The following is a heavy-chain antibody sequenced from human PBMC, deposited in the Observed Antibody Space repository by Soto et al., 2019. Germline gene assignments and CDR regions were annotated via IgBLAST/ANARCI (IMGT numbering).Heavy chain of an antibody. Sequence: EVQLVESGGGLVQPGGSLRLSCAASGFTFSSYWMHWVRQAPGKGLVWVSRINSDGSSTSYADSVKGRFTISRDNAKNTLYLQMNSLRAEDTAVYYCARGAGKWELLRIDYWGQGTLVTVSS. CDR1: GFTFSSYW. CDR3: ARGAGKWELLRIDY. D-gene: IGHD1-26*01. J-gene: IGHJ4*02. CDR2: INSDGSST. V-gene: IGHV3-74*01.